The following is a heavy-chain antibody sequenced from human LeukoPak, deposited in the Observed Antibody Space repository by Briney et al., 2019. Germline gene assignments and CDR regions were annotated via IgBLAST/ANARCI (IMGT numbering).Heavy chain of an antibody. J-gene: IGHJ6*02. D-gene: IGHD3-3*01. V-gene: IGHV3-21*01. CDR1: GFTFSSYS. CDR3: ARDSDQGYDFWSGYKGYYYYGMDV. Sequence: GGSLRLSCAASGFTFSSYSMNWVRQAPGKGLEWVSSISSSSSYRYYADSVKGRFTISRDNAKNSLYLQMNSLRAEDTAVYYCARDSDQGYDFWSGYKGYYYYGMDVWGQGTTVTVSS. CDR2: ISSSSSYR.